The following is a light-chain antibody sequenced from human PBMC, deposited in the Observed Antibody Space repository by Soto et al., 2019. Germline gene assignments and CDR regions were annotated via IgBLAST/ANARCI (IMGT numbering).Light chain of an antibody. Sequence: QPVLTQPASVSGSPGQSITISCTGTSSDVGGYNYVSWYQQHPGKAPKLMIHEVSNRPSGVSNRFSGSKSGNTASLTISGLQAEDEADYYCSSYTSSTTVVFGTGTKVTVL. J-gene: IGLJ1*01. CDR3: SSYTSSTTVV. CDR2: EVS. V-gene: IGLV2-14*01. CDR1: SSDVGGYNY.